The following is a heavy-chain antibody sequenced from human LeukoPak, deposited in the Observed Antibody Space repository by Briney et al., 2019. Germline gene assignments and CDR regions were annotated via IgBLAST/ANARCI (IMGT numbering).Heavy chain of an antibody. Sequence: ASVKVSCKASGYTFTSYYMHWVRQAPGQGLEWMGIINPSGGSTSYAQKFQGRVTMTRGMSTSTVYMELSSLRSEDTAVYYCARGPFGGYYMDVWGQGTLVTVSS. CDR2: INPSGGST. V-gene: IGHV1-46*01. J-gene: IGHJ4*02. CDR3: ARGPFGGYYMDV. CDR1: GYTFTSYY. D-gene: IGHD3-10*01.